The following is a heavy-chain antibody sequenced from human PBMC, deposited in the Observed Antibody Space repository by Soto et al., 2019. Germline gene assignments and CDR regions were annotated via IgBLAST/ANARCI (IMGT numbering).Heavy chain of an antibody. J-gene: IGHJ6*02. CDR2: ISGYNGNT. CDR3: ARAGKYYYGSGSPYYYGMDV. V-gene: IGHV1-18*04. Sequence: QVQLVQSGAEVKKPGASVKVSCKASGYTFTSYGVSWVRQAPGQGLEWMGWISGYNGNTNYAQKLQGRVTMTTDTITSTAYLELRSLRSDDTAVYYCARAGKYYYGSGSPYYYGMDVWGQGITVTVSS. CDR1: GYTFTSYG. D-gene: IGHD3-10*01.